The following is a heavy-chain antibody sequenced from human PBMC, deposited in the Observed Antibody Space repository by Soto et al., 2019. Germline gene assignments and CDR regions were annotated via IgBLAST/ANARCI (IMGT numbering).Heavy chain of an antibody. Sequence: PGGSLRLSCAASGFTFSSYAMSWVRQTPGKGLEWVSVISGSGGSTYYEESVKGRFTISRDNSKKTLYLQMKRMRAEDTAVYYCAKGLSGTYYDFDCWGQGTMVTVSS. CDR1: GFTFSSYA. D-gene: IGHD1-26*01. CDR3: AKGLSGTYYDFDC. J-gene: IGHJ4*02. CDR2: ISGSGGST. V-gene: IGHV3-23*01.